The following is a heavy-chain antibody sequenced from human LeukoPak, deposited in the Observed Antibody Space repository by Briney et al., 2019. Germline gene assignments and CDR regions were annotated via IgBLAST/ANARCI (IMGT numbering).Heavy chain of an antibody. Sequence: PGGPLRLSCAASGFTVSSNYMSWVRQAPGKGLEWVSVIYSGGSTYYADSVKGRFTISRDNSKNTLYLQMNSLRAEDTAVYYCAREATAGGDDYWGQGTLVTVSS. D-gene: IGHD5-18*01. CDR3: AREATAGGDDY. CDR2: IYSGGST. CDR1: GFTVSSNY. J-gene: IGHJ4*02. V-gene: IGHV3-53*01.